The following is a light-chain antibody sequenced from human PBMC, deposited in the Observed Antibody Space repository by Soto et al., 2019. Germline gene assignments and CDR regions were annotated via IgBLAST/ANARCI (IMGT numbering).Light chain of an antibody. V-gene: IGKV1-39*01. J-gene: IGKJ1*01. Sequence: QMTQSPSSLSASVGDRVTITCRASQSIANYLNWYQQKPGKAPKLLIYAASTLESGVPSRFSGSGSGTDFTLTISRLEPEDFAVYYCQQYGSSPQTFGQGTKVDI. CDR3: QQYGSSPQT. CDR2: AAS. CDR1: QSIANY.